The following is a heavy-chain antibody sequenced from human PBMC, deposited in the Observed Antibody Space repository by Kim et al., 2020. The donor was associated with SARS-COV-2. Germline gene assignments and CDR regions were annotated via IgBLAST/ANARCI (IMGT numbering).Heavy chain of an antibody. CDR2: INNDGRNI. CDR3: ARDQNYYGSGSYSDF. D-gene: IGHD3-10*01. CDR1: GFTFSNYW. Sequence: GGSLKLSCVASGFTFSNYWMHWVRQVPGKGLVWVSRINNDGRNIRYADSVKGRFTVSRDNAKNTLYLQMNSLRAEDTAFYYCARDQNYYGSGSYSDFWG. V-gene: IGHV3-74*01. J-gene: IGHJ6*02.